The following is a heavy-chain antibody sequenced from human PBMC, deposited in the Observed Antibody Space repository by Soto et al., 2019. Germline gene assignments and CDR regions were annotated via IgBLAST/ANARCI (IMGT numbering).Heavy chain of an antibody. V-gene: IGHV4-59*01. CDR3: ARMIAVNRVGAFDI. D-gene: IGHD3-22*01. CDR2: IYYSGST. CDR1: GGSISSYY. Sequence: PSETLSLICTVSGGSISSYYWSWIRQPPGKGLEWIGYIYYSGSTNYNPSLKSRVTISVDTSKNQFSLKLSSVTAADTAVYYCARMIAVNRVGAFDIWGQGTMVTVSS. J-gene: IGHJ3*02.